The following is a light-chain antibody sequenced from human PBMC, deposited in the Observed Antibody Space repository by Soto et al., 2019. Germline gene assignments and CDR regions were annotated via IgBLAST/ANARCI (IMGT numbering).Light chain of an antibody. CDR2: AAS. Sequence: DIQMTQSPSTLSGSVGDRVTITCRAGQTISNYVNWYQQKPGKAPKVLIYAASTLQSGVPSRFSGSGSGTDFTLTISSLQPDDFATYYCQQYNSYSPLTFGGGTKVDIK. CDR1: QTISNY. CDR3: QQYNSYSPLT. V-gene: IGKV1-16*01. J-gene: IGKJ4*01.